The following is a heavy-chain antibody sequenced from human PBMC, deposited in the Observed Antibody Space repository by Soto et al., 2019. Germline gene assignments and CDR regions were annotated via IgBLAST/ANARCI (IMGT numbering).Heavy chain of an antibody. Sequence: PGGSLRLSCAASGFTFSHYWMHWVRQAPGKGLVWVSRISPDGTTTTYADSVRGRFTISRDNAKSTLYLQMNSLTVEDGAVYYCADSWLPTSYWGQGTLVTVPQ. CDR1: GFTFSHYW. CDR3: ADSWLPTSY. CDR2: ISPDGTTT. D-gene: IGHD3-10*01. V-gene: IGHV3-74*03. J-gene: IGHJ4*02.